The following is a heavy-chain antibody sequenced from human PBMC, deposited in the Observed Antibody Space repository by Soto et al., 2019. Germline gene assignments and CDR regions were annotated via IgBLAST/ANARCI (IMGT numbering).Heavy chain of an antibody. D-gene: IGHD2-2*02. CDR2: IFSNDEK. CDR3: ARALGYCSSTSCYTLDV. V-gene: IGHV2-26*01. Sequence: QVTLKESGPVLVKPTETLTLTCTVSGFSLSNARMGVSWIRQPPGKALEWLAHIFSNDEKSYSTSLKSRLTISKDTSKRQVVLTMTNMDPVDTATYSCARALGYCSSTSCYTLDVWGQGTTVTVSS. J-gene: IGHJ6*02. CDR1: GFSLSNARMG.